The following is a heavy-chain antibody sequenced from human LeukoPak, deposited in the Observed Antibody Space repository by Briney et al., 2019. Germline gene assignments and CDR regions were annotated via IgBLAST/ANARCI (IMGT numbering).Heavy chain of an antibody. CDR3: ARDKAVADSGWAFDI. CDR1: DYTFTSYG. D-gene: IGHD6-19*01. CDR2: ISGYNGNT. J-gene: IGHJ3*02. V-gene: IGHV1-18*01. Sequence: GASVKVSCKASDYTFTSYGISWVRQPPAPGLELVGLISGYNGNTIHAQKLQGRVTMTTDTSTSTAYMELRSLRSDDTAVDYCARDKAVADSGWAFDIWGQGTMVTVSS.